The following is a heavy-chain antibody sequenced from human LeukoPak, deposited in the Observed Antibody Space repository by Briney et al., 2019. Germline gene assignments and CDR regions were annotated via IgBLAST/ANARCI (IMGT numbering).Heavy chain of an antibody. J-gene: IGHJ6*03. Sequence: SETLSLTCTVSGGSISSGSYYWSWNRRPAGKGLEWIGRIYTSGSTNYNPSLKSRVTISVDTSKNQFSLKLSSVTAADTAVYYCARDYVYGYSYGFYYYYMDVWGKGPTVTVSS. V-gene: IGHV4-61*02. CDR3: ARDYVYGYSYGFYYYYMDV. CDR2: IYTSGST. D-gene: IGHD5-18*01. CDR1: GGSISSGSYY.